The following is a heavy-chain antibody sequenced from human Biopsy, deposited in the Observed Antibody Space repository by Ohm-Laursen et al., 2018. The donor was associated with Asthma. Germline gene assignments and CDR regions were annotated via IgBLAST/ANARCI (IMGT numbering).Heavy chain of an antibody. CDR2: INSVFGTT. Sequence: SSVTVSCKSLGGTFNTYVIGWGRQAPRQGLEWMGGINSVFGTTTYPQKFQDRVTITADDSTSTVYMELSSLRSEDTAVYYCARKAGSCISRTCYSLDFWGQGTLVTVSS. CDR3: ARKAGSCISRTCYSLDF. V-gene: IGHV1-69*01. D-gene: IGHD2-2*01. J-gene: IGHJ4*02. CDR1: GGTFNTYV.